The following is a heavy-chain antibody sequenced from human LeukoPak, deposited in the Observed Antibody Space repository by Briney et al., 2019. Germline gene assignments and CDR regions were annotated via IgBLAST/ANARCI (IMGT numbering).Heavy chain of an antibody. V-gene: IGHV3-53*01. Sequence: GGSLRLSCAASGFTVSSNSMSWVRQAPGKGLEWVSVIYSGGGTSYADSVKGRFTISRDNSNNTLYLQMNSLRVEDTAVYYCASRILLAASWGQGTLVTVSS. CDR1: GFTVSSNS. D-gene: IGHD2-8*01. CDR2: IYSGGGT. CDR3: ASRILLAAS. J-gene: IGHJ5*02.